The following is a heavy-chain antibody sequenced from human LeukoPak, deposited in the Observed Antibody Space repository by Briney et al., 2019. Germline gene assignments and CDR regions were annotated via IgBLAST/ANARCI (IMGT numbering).Heavy chain of an antibody. CDR1: GGSFSGYY. V-gene: IGHV4-34*01. D-gene: IGHD6-13*01. J-gene: IGHJ4*02. CDR3: ARGGKLRLPAAAVPKPLDY. CDR2: INHSGST. Sequence: SETLSLTGAVYGGSFSGYYWSWIRQPPGKGLEWIGEINHSGSTNYNPSLKSRVTISVDTSKNQFSLKLSSVTAADTAVYYCARGGKLRLPAAAVPKPLDYWGQGTLVTVSS.